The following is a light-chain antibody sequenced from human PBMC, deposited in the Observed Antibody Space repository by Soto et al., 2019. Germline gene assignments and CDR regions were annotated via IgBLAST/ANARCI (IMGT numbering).Light chain of an antibody. J-gene: IGKJ2*01. CDR1: QSVSNNY. Sequence: EIVLTQSPATLSLSPGERATLSCRASQSVSNNYLAWYQQKPGQAPRLLIYGASSRATGIPDRFSGSGSGTDFTLTISRLEPEDFAVYYCQQYGNSPRTFGQGTKLVIK. V-gene: IGKV3-20*01. CDR2: GAS. CDR3: QQYGNSPRT.